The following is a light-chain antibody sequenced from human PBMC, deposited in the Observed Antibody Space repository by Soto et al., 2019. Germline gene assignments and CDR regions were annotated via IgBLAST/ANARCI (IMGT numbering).Light chain of an antibody. CDR1: SSNIGAGYD. Sequence: QSVLTQPPSVSGAPGQTVTISCTGSSSNIGAGYDVHWYQQFPGTVPKLIIFGNDNRPSGVPDRFSGSRSATSASLAITGLQAEDEVDYYCQSYDRSLSAYVFGSGTKLTVL. CDR3: QSYDRSLSAYV. CDR2: GND. J-gene: IGLJ1*01. V-gene: IGLV1-40*01.